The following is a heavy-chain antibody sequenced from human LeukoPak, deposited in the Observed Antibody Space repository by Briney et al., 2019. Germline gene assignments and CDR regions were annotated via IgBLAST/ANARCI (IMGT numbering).Heavy chain of an antibody. CDR2: ISGSGGST. D-gene: IGHD4-11*01. CDR1: GFTFRSYA. CDR3: ANPPTVTGFDY. J-gene: IGHJ4*02. Sequence: PGGSLRLSCAASGFTFRSYAMNWVRQAPGKGLEWVSSISGSGGSTYYADSVKGRFTISRDNSKNTLYLQMNSLRADDTAVYYCANPPTVTGFDYWGQGTLVTVSS. V-gene: IGHV3-23*01.